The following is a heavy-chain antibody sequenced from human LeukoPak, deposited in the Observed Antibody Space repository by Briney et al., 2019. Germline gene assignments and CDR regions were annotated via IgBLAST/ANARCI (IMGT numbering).Heavy chain of an antibody. CDR2: ICGSGVST. D-gene: IGHD1-26*01. Sequence: GGSLRLSCAACGFNFSSYAMRWVRQAPGKGLAWVSAICGSGVSTYYADSVKGRFTISRDNSKSTLYLDVSSLRAEDTAVYYCAKDAGYSGSYWRPFDYGGQGTLVTVSS. V-gene: IGHV3-23*01. CDR1: GFNFSSYA. J-gene: IGHJ4*02. CDR3: AKDAGYSGSYWRPFDY.